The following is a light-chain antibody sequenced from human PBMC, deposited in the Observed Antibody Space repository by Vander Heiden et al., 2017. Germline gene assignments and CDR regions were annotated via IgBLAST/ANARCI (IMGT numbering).Light chain of an antibody. CDR3: QTWGTGAVV. CDR2: LNSDGSH. CDR1: SGHSSYA. V-gene: IGLV4-69*01. J-gene: IGLJ2*01. Sequence: QLVLTQSPSAPASLGPSVKLTCTLSSGHSSYAIAWQQQQPEKGPRYLMKLNSDGSHSKGDGIPDRFSGSSSGDERYLTISSLQSEDEADYDCQTWGTGAVVFGGGTKLTVL.